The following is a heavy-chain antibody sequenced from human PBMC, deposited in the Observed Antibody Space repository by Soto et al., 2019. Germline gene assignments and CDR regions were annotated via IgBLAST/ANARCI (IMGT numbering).Heavy chain of an antibody. Sequence: SETLSLTCTVSGASISSSYWSWIRQSPERXLEWIAYVYHTGATNYNPSLKSRVTISLDTSKGQFSLNLTSLTTADTAVYFCARGGNRYSNVASGVGGFDYWGQGSLVTVSS. CDR1: GASISSSY. D-gene: IGHD5-12*01. CDR2: VYHTGAT. CDR3: ARGGNRYSNVASGVGGFDY. J-gene: IGHJ4*02. V-gene: IGHV4-59*01.